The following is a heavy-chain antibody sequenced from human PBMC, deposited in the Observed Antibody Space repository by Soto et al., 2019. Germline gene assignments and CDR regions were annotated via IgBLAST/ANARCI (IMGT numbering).Heavy chain of an antibody. J-gene: IGHJ6*02. CDR1: GFTFDDYT. D-gene: IGHD5-18*01. CDR3: AKDRGGYSYGLTPHYYYYGMDV. V-gene: IGHV3-43*01. CDR2: ISWDGGST. Sequence: GGSLRLSCAASGFTFDDYTMHWVRQAPGKGLEWVSLISWDGGSTYYADSVKGRFTISRDNSKNSLYLQMNSLRTEDTALYYCAKDRGGYSYGLTPHYYYYGMDVWGQGTTVTVSS.